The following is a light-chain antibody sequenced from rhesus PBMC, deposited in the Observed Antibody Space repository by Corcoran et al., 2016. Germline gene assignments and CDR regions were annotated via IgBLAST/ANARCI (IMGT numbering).Light chain of an antibody. CDR2: RAS. CDR3: LHYGSSPWT. J-gene: IGKJ1*01. CDR1: QSIGVW. Sequence: DIQMTQSPSSLSASLGDTITITCRASQSIGVWLDWFQQKPGKAPNLLIYRASSLRTGVPSRVSGLGSGTDFTLTIRNLQPEDFATYSCLHYGSSPWTFGQGTKVVI. V-gene: IGKV1-22*01.